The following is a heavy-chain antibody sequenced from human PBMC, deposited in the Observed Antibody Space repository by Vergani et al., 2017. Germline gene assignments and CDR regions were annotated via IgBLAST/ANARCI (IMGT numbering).Heavy chain of an antibody. V-gene: IGHV3-23*01. CDR3: AKGGGPALEAAGTGDY. Sequence: EVQLLESGGGLVQPGGSLRLSCAASGFTFSSYAMSWVRQAPGKGLEWVSAISGSGGSTYYADSVNGRFTISRDNSKNTLYLQMNSLRAEDTAVYYCAKGGGPALEAAGTGDYWGQGTLVTVSS. CDR2: ISGSGGST. D-gene: IGHD6-13*01. CDR1: GFTFSSYA. J-gene: IGHJ4*02.